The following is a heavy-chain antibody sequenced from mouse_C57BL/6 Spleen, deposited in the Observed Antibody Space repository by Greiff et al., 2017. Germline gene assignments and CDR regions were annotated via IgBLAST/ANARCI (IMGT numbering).Heavy chain of an antibody. CDR2: IWSGGST. V-gene: IGHV2-2*01. D-gene: IGHD1-1*01. Sequence: VKLVESGPGLVQPSQSLSITCTVSGFSLTSSGVHWVRQSQGKGLEWLGVIWSGGSTDCNADFISRLSISKDNSKSQVFFKMNSLQAEDTAIYYCASTTVVANYYAMDYWGQGTSVTVSS. CDR1: GFSLTSSG. J-gene: IGHJ4*01. CDR3: ASTTVVANYYAMDY.